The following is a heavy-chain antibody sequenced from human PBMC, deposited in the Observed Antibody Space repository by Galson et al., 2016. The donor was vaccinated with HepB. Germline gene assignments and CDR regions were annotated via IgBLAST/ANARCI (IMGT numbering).Heavy chain of an antibody. CDR1: KVTFDSYD. CDR3: AKDRASRLSSRGWLTNDALDI. V-gene: IGHV3-23*01. Sequence: SLRLSYAVEKVTFDSYDISYGGHGPVARDERAAPLSAGGCTTNYVEPVKGRFAISRDNSESTLYLQMNSLRVDDTALYYCAKDRASRLSSRGWLTNDALDIWGQGTMVTVSS. D-gene: IGHD6-19*01. J-gene: IGHJ3*02. CDR2: LSAGGCTT.